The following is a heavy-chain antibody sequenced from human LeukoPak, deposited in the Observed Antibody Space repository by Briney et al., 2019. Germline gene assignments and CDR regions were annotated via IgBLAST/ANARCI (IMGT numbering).Heavy chain of an antibody. D-gene: IGHD3-3*01. CDR2: ISAYNGNT. J-gene: IGHJ4*02. CDR1: GYTFTSYG. Sequence: ASVKVSCKASGYTFTSYGISWVRQAPGQGLEWMGWISAYNGNTNYAQKLQGRVTMTTDTSTSTAYMELRSLRSDDTAVYYCARESLGIASHYDFWSGYYRQPAGYFDYWGQGTLVTVSS. V-gene: IGHV1-18*01. CDR3: ARESLGIASHYDFWSGYYRQPAGYFDY.